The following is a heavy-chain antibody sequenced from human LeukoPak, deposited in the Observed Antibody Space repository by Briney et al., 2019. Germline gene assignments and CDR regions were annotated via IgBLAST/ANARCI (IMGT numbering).Heavy chain of an antibody. Sequence: PGGCLRLSCAAAGFTFSSYSINSVRQARGKGLGWVSYIRGSGTEIYYADSVKGRFTISRDNAKNALYLHMNSLSAEDTAVYYCARVSGTYYKGQLDYLLEGTLVTVCS. J-gene: IGHJ4*02. CDR2: IRGSGTEI. D-gene: IGHD3-10*01. V-gene: IGHV3-21*01. CDR3: ARVSGTYYKGQLDY. CDR1: GFTFSSYS.